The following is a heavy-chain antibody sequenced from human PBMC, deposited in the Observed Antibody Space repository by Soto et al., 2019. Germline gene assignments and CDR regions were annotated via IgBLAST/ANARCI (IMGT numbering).Heavy chain of an antibody. V-gene: IGHV1-69*08. D-gene: IGHD3-9*01. CDR1: GGTFSSYT. Sequence: QVQLVQSGAEVKKPGSSVKVSCKASGGTFSSYTISWVRQAPGQGLEWMGRIIPILGIANYAQKFQGRVTITADKSTSTAYMDLSSLRSEDTAVYYCARDRYDILTDNYGMDVWGQGTTVTVSS. CDR3: ARDRYDILTDNYGMDV. CDR2: IIPILGIA. J-gene: IGHJ6*02.